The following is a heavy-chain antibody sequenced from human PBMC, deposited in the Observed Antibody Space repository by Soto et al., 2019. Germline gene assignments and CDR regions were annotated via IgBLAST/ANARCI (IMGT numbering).Heavy chain of an antibody. D-gene: IGHD3-3*01. Sequence: QVQLVQSGAEVKKPGASVKVSCKASGYTFTSYAMHWVRQAPGQRLEWMGWINAGNGNTKYSQKFQGRVTITRDTSASTAYMELSSLRSEDTAVYYCARADWSGYSHYDAFDIWGQGTMVTVSS. J-gene: IGHJ3*02. V-gene: IGHV1-3*01. CDR3: ARADWSGYSHYDAFDI. CDR2: INAGNGNT. CDR1: GYTFTSYA.